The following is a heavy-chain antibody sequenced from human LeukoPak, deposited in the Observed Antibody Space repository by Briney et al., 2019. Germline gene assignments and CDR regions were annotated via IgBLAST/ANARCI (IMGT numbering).Heavy chain of an antibody. CDR1: GYTITGYY. Sequence: GASVKVSCKASGYTITGYYIHWVRQAPGQGLEWMGWINPNSGGTNYAQKFQGRVTMTRDTSISTAYMELSRLRSDDTAVYYCAVLRVLRFLDADYWGQGTLVTVSS. V-gene: IGHV1-2*02. CDR3: AVLRVLRFLDADY. D-gene: IGHD3-3*01. J-gene: IGHJ4*02. CDR2: INPNSGGT.